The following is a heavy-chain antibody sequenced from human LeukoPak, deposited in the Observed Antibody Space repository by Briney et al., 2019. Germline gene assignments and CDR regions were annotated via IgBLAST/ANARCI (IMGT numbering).Heavy chain of an antibody. CDR1: GGTFSSYA. CDR3: ARGLIVGATSYAFDI. Sequence: GSSVKVSCKASGGTFSSYAISWVRQAPGQGLEWMGGIIPIFGTANYAQKFQGRVTITADESTSTAYMELSSLRSEDTAVYYCARGLIVGATSYAFDIWGRGTMATVSS. J-gene: IGHJ3*02. D-gene: IGHD1-26*01. CDR2: IIPIFGTA. V-gene: IGHV1-69*01.